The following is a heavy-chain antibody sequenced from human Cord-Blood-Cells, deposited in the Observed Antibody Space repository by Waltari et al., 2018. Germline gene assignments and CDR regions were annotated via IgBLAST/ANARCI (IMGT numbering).Heavy chain of an antibody. Sequence: EVQLVESGGGLIQPGGSLRLSCAASGLTVSCMYMSWVRQVTGKGLEWVSVIYSGGSTYYADSVKGRFTISRDNSKNTLYLQMNSLRAEDTAVYYCASSEYSSSSAYWGQGTLVTVSS. CDR1: GLTVSCMY. CDR2: IYSGGST. J-gene: IGHJ4*02. D-gene: IGHD6-6*01. CDR3: ASSEYSSSSAY. V-gene: IGHV3-53*01.